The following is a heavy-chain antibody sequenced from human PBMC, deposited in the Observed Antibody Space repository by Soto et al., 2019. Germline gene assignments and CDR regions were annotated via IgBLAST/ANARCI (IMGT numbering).Heavy chain of an antibody. J-gene: IGHJ5*02. D-gene: IGHD6-19*01. CDR1: GGSISSGDYY. Sequence: QVQLQESGPGLVKPSQTLSLTCTVSGGSISSGDYYWSWIRQPPGTGLEWIGYIYYSGSTYYNPSHPGLVPMSLVSAKTHCALRLSSGTTGGRAVYYCARSTEVHLTESSALGGWGSCNWFAPWCEGTLVTVSS. CDR3: ARSTEVHLTESSALGGWGSCNWFAP. V-gene: IGHV4-30-4*01. CDR2: IYYSGST.